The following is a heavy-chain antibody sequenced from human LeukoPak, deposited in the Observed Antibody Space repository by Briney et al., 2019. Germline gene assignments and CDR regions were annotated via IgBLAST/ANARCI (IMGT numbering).Heavy chain of an antibody. Sequence: SETLSLTCTVSGDFISRYYWSWIRQPPGKGLEWIGYIYYSGSTKYNPSLKTRVTISVDTSRNQFSLKLSYVTAADTAIYYWARDNGPFYGSGSWDWFDPRGQGSLVTVSS. D-gene: IGHD3-10*01. CDR2: IYYSGST. J-gene: IGHJ5*02. CDR3: ARDNGPFYGSGSWDWFDP. CDR1: GDFISRYY. V-gene: IGHV4-59*01.